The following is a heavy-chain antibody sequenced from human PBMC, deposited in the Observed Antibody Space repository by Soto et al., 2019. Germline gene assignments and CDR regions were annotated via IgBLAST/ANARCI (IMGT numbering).Heavy chain of an antibody. V-gene: IGHV1-69*13. CDR2: IIPTFGRT. D-gene: IGHD3-3*01. J-gene: IGHJ6*02. CDR1: GAPFSSYA. Sequence: SVKVSCKASGAPFSSYAISWVRQAPGKGLEWMGKIIPTFGRTNYAQKFQSRLTISADGSTRTAYMGLSSLGSDDTAVYSCARVGYYSAGTTFHYNGLDVWGQGTTVTVSS. CDR3: ARVGYYSAGTTFHYNGLDV.